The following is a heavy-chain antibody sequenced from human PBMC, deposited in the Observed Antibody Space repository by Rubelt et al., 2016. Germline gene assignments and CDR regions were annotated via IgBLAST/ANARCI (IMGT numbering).Heavy chain of an antibody. V-gene: IGHV4-34*01. CDR2: INHSGST. CDR3: ARGRVPATSPFDS. Sequence: QVQLQQWGAGLLKPSETLSLTCAVYGASFSGYYWSWIRQPPGKGLEWIGEINHSGSTNHNSSLKSRVTISVDTSKNQFPLRRGLVTAAYTVVYDCARGRVPATSPFDSWGQGILVTVSS. J-gene: IGHJ4*02. CDR1: GASFSGYY. D-gene: IGHD2-2*01.